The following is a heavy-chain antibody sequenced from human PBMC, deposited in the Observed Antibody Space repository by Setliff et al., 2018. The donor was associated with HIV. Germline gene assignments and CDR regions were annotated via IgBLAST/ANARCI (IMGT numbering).Heavy chain of an antibody. Sequence: ASVKVSCKASGYTFTDYYIHWVRQAPGQGLEWMGWINPNSSDTNYAQKLQGRVTMTRDTSISTAYMDLSRLRSDDTAVYYCARRVPPIPSGDLDYWGQGTLVTVSS. CDR3: ARRVPPIPSGDLDY. V-gene: IGHV1-2*02. D-gene: IGHD4-17*01. CDR2: INPNSSDT. CDR1: GYTFTDYY. J-gene: IGHJ4*02.